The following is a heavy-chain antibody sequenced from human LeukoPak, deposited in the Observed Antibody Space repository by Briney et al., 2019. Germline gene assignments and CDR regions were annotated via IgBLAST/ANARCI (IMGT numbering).Heavy chain of an antibody. Sequence: ASVKVSCKASGYTFTTYNINWVRQAPGQGLEWMGWISGYNGNTNYAQKLQGRVTMTTDTSTSTAYMELRSLRSDDTAVYYCTTLFHPSCSGGSCVGYGFDIWGQGTLVTVSS. CDR1: GYTFTTYN. V-gene: IGHV1-18*01. CDR3: TTLFHPSCSGGSCVGYGFDI. J-gene: IGHJ3*02. CDR2: ISGYNGNT. D-gene: IGHD2-15*01.